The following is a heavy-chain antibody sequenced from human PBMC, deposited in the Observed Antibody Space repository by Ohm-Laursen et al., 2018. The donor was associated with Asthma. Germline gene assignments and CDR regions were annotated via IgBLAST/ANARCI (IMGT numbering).Heavy chain of an antibody. CDR3: AKDDVAYSSSWDYFDY. J-gene: IGHJ4*02. D-gene: IGHD6-13*01. Sequence: SLRLSCTASGFTFNSYGMHWVRQAPGMGLEWVSVRSYDGKHKYYADSVKGRFTISRDNSKNTLYLQMNSLRAEDTAVYYCAKDDVAYSSSWDYFDYWGQGTLVTVSS. CDR2: RSYDGKHK. V-gene: IGHV3-30*18. CDR1: GFTFNSYG.